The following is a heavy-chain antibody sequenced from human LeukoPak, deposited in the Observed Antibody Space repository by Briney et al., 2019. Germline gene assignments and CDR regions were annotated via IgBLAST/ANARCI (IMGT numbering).Heavy chain of an antibody. CDR3: ASGVSPTYYYGSGSYPI. J-gene: IGHJ3*02. Sequence: PSETLPLTCAVYGGSFSGYYWSWLRQPPGKGLEWIGEINHSGSTNYNPSLKSRVTISVDTSKNQFSLKLSSVTAADTAVYYCASGVSPTYYYGSGSYPIWGQGTMVTVSS. CDR1: GGSFSGYY. D-gene: IGHD3-10*01. V-gene: IGHV4-34*01. CDR2: INHSGST.